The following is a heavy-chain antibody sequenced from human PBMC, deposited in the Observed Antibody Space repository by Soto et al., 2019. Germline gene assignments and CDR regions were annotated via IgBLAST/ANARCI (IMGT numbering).Heavy chain of an antibody. CDR2: INPDNANV. Sequence: QVQLVQSGAEEKKPGASVKVSCKTSGYTFTNHGINWVRQAPGQGLEWMGWINPDNANVNYAQKLQGRVTMTTDTSTSTAYMDLRSLTSDDTAVYYCARDRVAGIWGDAFDIWGQGTMVTGSS. D-gene: IGHD3-16*01. CDR1: GYTFTNHG. V-gene: IGHV1-18*04. CDR3: ARDRVAGIWGDAFDI. J-gene: IGHJ3*02.